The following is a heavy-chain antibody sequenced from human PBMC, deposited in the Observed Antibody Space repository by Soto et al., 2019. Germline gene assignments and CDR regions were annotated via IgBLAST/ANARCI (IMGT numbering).Heavy chain of an antibody. CDR3: ARGDIVLMVYAIRYYYYGMDV. CDR1: GGTFSSYA. V-gene: IGHV1-69*13. CDR2: IIPIFGTA. D-gene: IGHD2-8*01. J-gene: IGHJ6*02. Sequence: SVKVSCKASGGTFSSYAISWVRQAPEQGLEWMGGIIPIFGTANYAQKFQGRVTITADESTSTAYMELSSLRSEDTAVYYCARGDIVLMVYAIRYYYYGMDVWGQGTTVTVS.